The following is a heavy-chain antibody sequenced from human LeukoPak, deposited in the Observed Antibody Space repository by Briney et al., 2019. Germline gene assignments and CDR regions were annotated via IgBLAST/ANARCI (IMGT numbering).Heavy chain of an antibody. J-gene: IGHJ5*02. V-gene: IGHV4-61*01. CDR2: IYYSGST. CDR1: GGSVSSGSYY. CDR3: AGDGQPLDYGDVT. Sequence: PSETLSLTCTVSGGSVSSGSYYWSWIRQPPGKGLEWIGYIYYSGSTNYNPSLKSRVTISVDTSKNQFSLKLSSVTAADTAVYYCAGDGQPLDYGDVTWGQGTLVTVSS. D-gene: IGHD4-17*01.